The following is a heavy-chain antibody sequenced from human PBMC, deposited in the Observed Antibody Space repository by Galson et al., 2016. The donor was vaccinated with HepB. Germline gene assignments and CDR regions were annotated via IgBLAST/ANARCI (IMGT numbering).Heavy chain of an antibody. Sequence: SVKVSCKASGYTFNSYGMSWVRQAPGQGLEWMGWINTNTGTPTYAQGFTGRFVFSLDTSVSTAYLQISSLKAEDTAVYYCATEPLSRSWPPAFEYWGQGTLVTVSS. J-gene: IGHJ4*02. CDR3: ATEPLSRSWPPAFEY. D-gene: IGHD6-13*01. CDR2: INTNTGTP. V-gene: IGHV7-4-1*02. CDR1: GYTFNSYG.